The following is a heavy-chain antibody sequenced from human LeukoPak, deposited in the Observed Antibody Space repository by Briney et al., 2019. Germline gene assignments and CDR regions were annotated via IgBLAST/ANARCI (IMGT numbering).Heavy chain of an antibody. Sequence: KVSCKASGYTFTSYGISWVRQMPGKGLEWMGRIDPSDSYTNYSPSFQGHVTISADKSISTAYLQWSSLKASDTAMYYCARAPSYCTNGVCYPDYWGQGTLVTVSS. D-gene: IGHD2-8*01. CDR3: ARAPSYCTNGVCYPDY. J-gene: IGHJ4*02. V-gene: IGHV5-10-1*01. CDR2: IDPSDSYT. CDR1: GYTFTSYG.